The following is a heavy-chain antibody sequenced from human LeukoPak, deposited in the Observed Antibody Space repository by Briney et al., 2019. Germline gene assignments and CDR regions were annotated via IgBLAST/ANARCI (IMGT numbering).Heavy chain of an antibody. CDR2: ISWNSGSI. Sequence: GGSLRLSCAASGFTFDDYAMHWVRQAPGKGLEWVSGISWNSGSIGYADSVKGRFTISRDNAKNSLYLQMNSLRAEDTALYYCAKALGSGGGDYWGQGTLVTVSS. J-gene: IGHJ4*02. V-gene: IGHV3-9*01. D-gene: IGHD3-10*01. CDR1: GFTFDDYA. CDR3: AKALGSGGGDY.